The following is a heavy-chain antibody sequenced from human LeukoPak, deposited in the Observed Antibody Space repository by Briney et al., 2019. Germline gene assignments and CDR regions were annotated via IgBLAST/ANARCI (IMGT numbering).Heavy chain of an antibody. V-gene: IGHV4-31*03. CDR1: GGSVSSGGYY. J-gene: IGHJ2*01. Sequence: SETLSLTCTVSGGSVSSGGYYWSWIRQHPGKGLEWIGYIYYSGSTYYNPSLKSRVTISVDTSKNQFSLKLSSVTAADTAVYYCARDSGYECWFFDLWGRGTLVTVSS. CDR3: ARDSGYECWFFDL. D-gene: IGHD5-12*01. CDR2: IYYSGST.